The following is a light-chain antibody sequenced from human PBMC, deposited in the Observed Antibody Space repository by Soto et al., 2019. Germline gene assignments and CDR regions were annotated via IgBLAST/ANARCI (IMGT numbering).Light chain of an antibody. CDR1: QSISTW. Sequence: DIQMTQSPSTLSASVGDRVTITCRASQSISTWLAWYQQKPGKAPKLLIYDASSLESGVPSRFSGSGSGTEVTLTISSLQPDDFATYYGQQYNSYSHTFGQGTKLEIK. V-gene: IGKV1-5*01. J-gene: IGKJ2*01. CDR3: QQYNSYSHT. CDR2: DAS.